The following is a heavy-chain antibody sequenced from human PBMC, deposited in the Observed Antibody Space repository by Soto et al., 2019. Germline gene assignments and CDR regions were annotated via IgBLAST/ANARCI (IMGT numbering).Heavy chain of an antibody. CDR3: ASQPHYDFWSGYAVYYFDY. D-gene: IGHD3-3*01. CDR2: INPSGGST. CDR1: GYTFTSYY. Sequence: QVQLVQSGAEVKKPGASVKVSCKASGYTFTSYYMHWVRQAPGQGLEWMGIINPSGGSTSYAQKFQGRVPMTRDTSTSTVYMELSSLRSEDTAVYYCASQPHYDFWSGYAVYYFDYWGQGTLVTVSS. V-gene: IGHV1-46*01. J-gene: IGHJ4*02.